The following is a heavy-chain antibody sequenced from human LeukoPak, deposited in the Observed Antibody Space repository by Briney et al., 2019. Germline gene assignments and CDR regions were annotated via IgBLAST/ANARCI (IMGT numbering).Heavy chain of an antibody. V-gene: IGHV3-23*01. CDR3: AKGGVVGCSGTNCYYMDV. J-gene: IGHJ6*02. Sequence: PGGSLRLSCAASGFTFSSYAMSWVRQAPGKGLEWVSGISGSGGSTYYADSVKGRFTISRDNSKNTLYLQMNSLRVEDTAVYHCAKGGVVGCSGTNCYYMDVWGQGTTVTVSS. CDR1: GFTFSSYA. D-gene: IGHD2-2*01. CDR2: ISGSGGST.